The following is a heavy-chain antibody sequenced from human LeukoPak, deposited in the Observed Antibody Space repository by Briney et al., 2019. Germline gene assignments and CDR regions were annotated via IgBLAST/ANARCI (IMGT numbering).Heavy chain of an antibody. V-gene: IGHV4-39*07. CDR2: IDYSGRT. CDR1: GDSIDSVSYY. J-gene: IGHJ5*02. CDR3: ATEFYDFLSGESWFDP. Sequence: SETLPLTCSVSGDSIDSVSYYWGWIRQAPGKGPEWIASIDYSGRTFYNPSLRSRVTISVDTSNNDFSLSLTSVTAADTAVYYCATEFYDFLSGESWFDPWGQGALVTVS. D-gene: IGHD3-9*01.